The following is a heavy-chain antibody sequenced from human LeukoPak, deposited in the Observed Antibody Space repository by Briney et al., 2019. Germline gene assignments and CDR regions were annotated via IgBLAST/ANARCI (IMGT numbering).Heavy chain of an antibody. CDR3: ATDHYDILTGLGVRYYYYYGMDV. J-gene: IGHJ6*02. CDR2: IIPIFGTA. V-gene: IGHV1-69*13. Sequence: GASVKVSCKASGGTFSSYAISWVRQAPGQGLEWMGGIIPIFGTANYAQKFQGRVTITADESTSTAYMELSSLRSEDTAVYYCATDHYDILTGLGVRYYYYYGMDVWGQGTTVTVSS. D-gene: IGHD3-9*01. CDR1: GGTFSSYA.